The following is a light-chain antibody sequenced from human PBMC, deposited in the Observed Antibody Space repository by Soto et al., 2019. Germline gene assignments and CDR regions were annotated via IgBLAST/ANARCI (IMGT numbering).Light chain of an antibody. CDR2: GAF. CDR1: RHNSNY. CDR3: QQTNSFPLT. Sequence: IQMTQSPSSESASVGERVTITCQASRHNSNYLAWYQQKPGEAAKVLIYGAFTLQTGVASRFSGSGSGTDFILTISSLQPEDFATYYCQQTNSFPLTFGGGTKVEIK. J-gene: IGKJ4*01. V-gene: IGKV1D-12*01.